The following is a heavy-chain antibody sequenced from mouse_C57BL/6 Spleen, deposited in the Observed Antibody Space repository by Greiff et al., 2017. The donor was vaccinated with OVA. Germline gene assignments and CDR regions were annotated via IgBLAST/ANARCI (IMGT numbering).Heavy chain of an antibody. CDR1: GYTFTSYW. CDR3: ARETWLRRDFAY. Sequence: QVQLQQPGAELVMPGASVKLSCKASGYTFTSYWMHWVKQRPGQGLEWIGEIDPSDSYTNYNQKFKGKSTLTVDKSSSTAYMQLSSLTSEDSAVYCCARETWLRRDFAYWGQGTLVTVSA. J-gene: IGHJ3*01. CDR2: IDPSDSYT. V-gene: IGHV1-69*01. D-gene: IGHD2-2*01.